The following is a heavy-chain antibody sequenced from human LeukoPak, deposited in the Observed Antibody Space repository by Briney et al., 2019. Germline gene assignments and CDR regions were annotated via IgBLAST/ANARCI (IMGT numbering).Heavy chain of an antibody. CDR3: AGGRRGLYSTDY. Sequence: SETLSLTCAVYGGSFSGYYWSWIRQPPGKGLEWIGEINHSGSTNYNPSLKSRVTISVDTSKNQFSLKLSSVTAADTAVYYCAGGRRGLYSTDYWGQGTLVTVSS. CDR2: INHSGST. CDR1: GGSFSGYY. V-gene: IGHV4-34*01. D-gene: IGHD6-13*01. J-gene: IGHJ4*02.